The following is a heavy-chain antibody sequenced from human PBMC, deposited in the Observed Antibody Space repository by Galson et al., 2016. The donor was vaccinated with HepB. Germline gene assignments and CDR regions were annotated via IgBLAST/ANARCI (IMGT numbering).Heavy chain of an antibody. V-gene: IGHV3-23*01. CDR1: GFTFSISA. Sequence: SLRLSCAASGFTFSISAMNWVRQAPGKGLEWVSGLHTSGATYYADSVRCRFTISRDNSKNTLYLQMSSLSAEDTAVYYCAIWEWGLPPCWGQGTLVTVSS. CDR2: LHTSGAT. D-gene: IGHD1-26*01. CDR3: AIWEWGLPPC. J-gene: IGHJ4*02.